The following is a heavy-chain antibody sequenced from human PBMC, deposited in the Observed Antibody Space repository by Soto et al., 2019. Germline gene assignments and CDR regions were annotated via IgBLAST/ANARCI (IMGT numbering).Heavy chain of an antibody. Sequence: EVQLVESGGGLVQPGGSLRLSCEASGFTFSDYGVNWVRQAPGKGLEWISYISSGSDTIYYADSVKGRFTISRDDAKNSLFLQMTSLRDEDTAVYYCARVSTSWEDDYWGQGTLVTVSS. D-gene: IGHD5-12*01. CDR1: GFTFSDYG. J-gene: IGHJ4*02. CDR2: ISSGSDTI. CDR3: ARVSTSWEDDY. V-gene: IGHV3-48*02.